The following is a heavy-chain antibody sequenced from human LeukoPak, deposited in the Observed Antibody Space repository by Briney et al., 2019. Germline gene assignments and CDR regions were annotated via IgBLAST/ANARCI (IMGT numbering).Heavy chain of an antibody. CDR3: ARALPGAATAHNWFDP. CDR2: ISGFTGAT. Sequence: AAVRVSCKASGYTFTIYGMSWVRQAPGQRLEWMGWISGFTGATNYAQKFQGRLSMTIDTSTNTTYMDLRTVTSDDTAIYYCARALPGAATAHNWFDPWGQGTLVTVSS. J-gene: IGHJ5*02. V-gene: IGHV1-18*01. CDR1: GYTFTIYG. D-gene: IGHD1-26*01.